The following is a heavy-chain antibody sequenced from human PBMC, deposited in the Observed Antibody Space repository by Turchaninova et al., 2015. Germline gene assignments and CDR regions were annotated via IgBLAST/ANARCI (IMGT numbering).Heavy chain of an antibody. D-gene: IGHD2-15*01. V-gene: IGHV2-5*02. CDR1: GFSLSTSGGG. Sequence: QITLKESGPTRVKPTQTLTLTCTFPGFSLSTSGGGVGGIRQPPGKALGWLSIIYWDDDKRYSPSLKSRLTITKDTSKNQVVLTMTNMDPVDTATYYCAHVTVVVVAATFYFDYWGQGTLVTVSS. J-gene: IGHJ4*02. CDR2: IYWDDDK. CDR3: AHVTVVVVAATFYFDY.